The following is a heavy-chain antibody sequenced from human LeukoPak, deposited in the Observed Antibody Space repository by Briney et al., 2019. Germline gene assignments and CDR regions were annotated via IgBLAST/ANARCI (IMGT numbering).Heavy chain of an antibody. CDR1: GFTFSSYS. Sequence: GGSLRLSCAASGFTFSSYSMNWVRQAPGKGLEWVSSISSSSSYIYYADSVKGRSTISRDNAKNSLYLQMNSLRAEDTAVYYCARDLGVGATSAFNAFDIWGQGTMVTVSS. CDR3: ARDLGVGATSAFNAFDI. D-gene: IGHD1-26*01. J-gene: IGHJ3*02. CDR2: ISSSSSYI. V-gene: IGHV3-21*01.